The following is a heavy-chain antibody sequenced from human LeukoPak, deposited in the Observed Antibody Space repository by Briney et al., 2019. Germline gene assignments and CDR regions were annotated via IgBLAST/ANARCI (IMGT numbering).Heavy chain of an antibody. CDR1: GFTFDDYA. V-gene: IGHV3-9*03. Sequence: PGRSLRLSCAASGFTFDDYAVHWVRQAPGKGLEWVSGISWNSGSIGYADSVKGRFTISRDNAKNSLYLQMNSLRAEDMALYYCAKGMLGYYGSSGLDYWGQGTLVTVSS. CDR3: AKGMLGYYGSSGLDY. J-gene: IGHJ4*02. D-gene: IGHD3-22*01. CDR2: ISWNSGSI.